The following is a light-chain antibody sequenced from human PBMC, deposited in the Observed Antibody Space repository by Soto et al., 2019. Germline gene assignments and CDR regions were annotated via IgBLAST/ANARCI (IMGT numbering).Light chain of an antibody. CDR3: QQYDNLPIT. CDR1: QDISNY. J-gene: IGKJ5*01. V-gene: IGKV1-33*01. CDR2: DAS. Sequence: DIQMTQSPSSLSASVGDRVTITCQASQDISNYLNWYQQKPGKAPKLLIYDASNLETGVPSRFSESGSGTDFTFTISSLQPEDIATYYCQQYDNLPITFGQGTRLEI.